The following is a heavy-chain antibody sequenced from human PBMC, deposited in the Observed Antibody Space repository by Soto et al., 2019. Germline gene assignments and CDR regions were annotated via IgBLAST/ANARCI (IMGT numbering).Heavy chain of an antibody. V-gene: IGHV3-30-3*01. CDR3: ARVKGSGSGYGAADY. CDR1: GFTFSSYA. D-gene: IGHD5-12*01. CDR2: ISYDGSNK. Sequence: GGSLRLSCAASGFTFSSYAMHWVRQAPGKGLEWVAVISYDGSNKYYADSVKGRFTISRDNSKNTLYLQMNSLRAEETAVYYCARVKGSGSGYGAADYWGQGTLVTVSS. J-gene: IGHJ4*02.